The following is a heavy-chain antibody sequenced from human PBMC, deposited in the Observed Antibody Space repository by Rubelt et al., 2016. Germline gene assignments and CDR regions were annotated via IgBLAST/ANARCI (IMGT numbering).Heavy chain of an antibody. J-gene: IGHJ3*02. Sequence: QVQLQESGPGVVKSSETLSLTCSVSGGSISYYYWTWIRQPPGQGLEWIGYVYYSGNTNYNPSLKSRVTISVDTSQHQFSLNRNSVTAADTAVYYCARSAITGRTSNTFDIWGQGTMVTVSS. CDR3: ARSAITGRTSNTFDI. D-gene: IGHD1-20*01. CDR1: GGSISYYY. CDR2: VYYSGNT. V-gene: IGHV4-59*08.